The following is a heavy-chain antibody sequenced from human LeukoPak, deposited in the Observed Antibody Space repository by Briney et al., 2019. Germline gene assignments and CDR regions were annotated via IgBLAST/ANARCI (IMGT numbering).Heavy chain of an antibody. CDR1: GGSISSYY. CDR2: IYSTGST. Sequence: SETLSLTCTVSGGSISSYYRSWIRQPAGKGLEWIGRIYSTGSTNYNPSLKSRVTMSVDTSKNQFSLRLRSVTAADTAVYYCARQIASAGTAGFDFWGQGALVTVSS. CDR3: ARQIASAGTAGFDF. D-gene: IGHD6-13*01. V-gene: IGHV4-4*07. J-gene: IGHJ4*02.